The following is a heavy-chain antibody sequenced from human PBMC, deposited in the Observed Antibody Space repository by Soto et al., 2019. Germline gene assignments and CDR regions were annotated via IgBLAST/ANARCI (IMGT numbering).Heavy chain of an antibody. CDR3: STRAYDTNGYYRFDP. Sequence: SEPLSLPCAVYGGSFSGPSRTRIRQSPGKGLEWIGDINHSGGVNYSPSLKVRVTXXLXXXXXXXXLTLSXXTHADTAMYYCSTRAYDTNGYYRFDPWGQGTLVTVSS. J-gene: IGHJ5*01. CDR2: INHSGGV. D-gene: IGHD3-22*01. CDR1: GGSFSGPS. V-gene: IGHV4-34*01.